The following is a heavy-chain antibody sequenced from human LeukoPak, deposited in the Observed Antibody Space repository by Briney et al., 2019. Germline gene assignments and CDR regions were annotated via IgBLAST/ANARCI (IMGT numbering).Heavy chain of an antibody. D-gene: IGHD6-13*01. Sequence: PSETLSLTCTVSGGSISSSSYYWGWIRQPPGKGLEWIGSIYYSGSTYYNPSLKSRVTISVDTSKNQFSLKLSSVTAADTAVYYCARGLESSWYENYYYYYYMDVWGKGTTVTVSS. J-gene: IGHJ6*03. CDR3: ARGLESSWYENYYYYYYMDV. CDR2: IYYSGST. V-gene: IGHV4-39*07. CDR1: GGSISSSSYY.